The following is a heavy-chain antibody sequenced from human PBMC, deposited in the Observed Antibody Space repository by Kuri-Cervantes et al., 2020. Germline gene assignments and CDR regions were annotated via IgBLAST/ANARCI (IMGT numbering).Heavy chain of an antibody. Sequence: SETLSLTCTVSGGSISSSSYYWGWIRQPPGKGLEWIGEINHSGSTNYNPSLKSRVTISVDTSKNQFSLKLSSVTAADTAVYYCASLGGGRGDYWGQGTLVTVSS. CDR3: ASLGGGRGDY. CDR1: GGSISSSSYY. J-gene: IGHJ4*02. V-gene: IGHV4-39*07. D-gene: IGHD3-10*01. CDR2: INHSGST.